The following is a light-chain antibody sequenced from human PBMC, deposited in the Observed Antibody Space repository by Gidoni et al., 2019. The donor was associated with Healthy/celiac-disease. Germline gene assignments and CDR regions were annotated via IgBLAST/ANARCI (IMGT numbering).Light chain of an antibody. J-gene: IGLJ3*02. Sequence: SYVLTQPPSVSVAPGKTARITCGGNNIGSKSVHWYQQKPGQAPVLVIYYDSDRPSGIPERFSGSNSGNTATLTISRDEAGDEADYYCQVWDSSSDHPRVFGGGTKLTVL. CDR3: QVWDSSSDHPRV. CDR2: YDS. CDR1: NIGSKS. V-gene: IGLV3-21*04.